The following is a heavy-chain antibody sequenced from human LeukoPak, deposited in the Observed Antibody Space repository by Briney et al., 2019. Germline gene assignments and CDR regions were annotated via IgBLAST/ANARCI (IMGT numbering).Heavy chain of an antibody. CDR3: ARVGWFEDLSMSLFDY. CDR1: GGSFSGYY. D-gene: IGHD3-10*01. CDR2: INPSGST. V-gene: IGHV4-34*01. J-gene: IGHJ4*02. Sequence: SETLSLTCAVYGGSFSGYYWSWIRQPPGKGLEWIAEINPSGSTNYNPSLESRVTILVDTSKNQFSLRLSSVTAADTAVYYCARVGWFEDLSMSLFDYWGQGNLVTVSS.